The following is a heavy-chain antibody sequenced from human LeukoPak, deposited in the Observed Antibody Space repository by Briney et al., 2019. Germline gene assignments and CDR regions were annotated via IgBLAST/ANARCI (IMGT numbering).Heavy chain of an antibody. Sequence: SETLSLTCTVSGDSISSYYWSWIRQPPGKGLEWIGYSHYSGTNNYNPSLRSRVTISVDTSKNQFSLQLSSVTAADTAVYYCARGVRIAVAGYIDYWGQGTLVTVSS. V-gene: IGHV4-59*01. CDR2: SHYSGTN. J-gene: IGHJ4*01. D-gene: IGHD6-19*01. CDR3: ARGVRIAVAGYIDY. CDR1: GDSISSYY.